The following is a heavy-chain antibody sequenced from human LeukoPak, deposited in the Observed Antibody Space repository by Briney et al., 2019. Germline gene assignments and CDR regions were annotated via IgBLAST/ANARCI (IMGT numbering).Heavy chain of an antibody. D-gene: IGHD3-22*01. CDR3: AGVLGGDFYDRPLDL. J-gene: IGHJ5*02. Sequence: PGRSLRLSCAASGSTFSRYLVSSVRQSPGKGLEWGATIKQDGSEKFYVASVRGRFAISRDNGENSLFLQMNSLRAEDTAVYYCAGVLGGDFYDRPLDLWGQGTLVTVSS. V-gene: IGHV3-7*01. CDR2: IKQDGSEK. CDR1: GSTFSRYL.